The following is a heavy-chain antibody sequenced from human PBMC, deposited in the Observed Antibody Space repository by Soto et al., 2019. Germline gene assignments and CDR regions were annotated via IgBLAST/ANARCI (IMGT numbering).Heavy chain of an antibody. CDR1: GYTFTSYG. CDR3: ARVSCFLEWPCGWFDP. CDR2: ISAYNGNT. J-gene: IGHJ5*02. D-gene: IGHD3-3*01. Sequence: GASVKVSCKASGYTFTSYGISWVRQAPGQGLEWMGWISAYNGNTNYAQKLQGRVTMTTDTSTSTAYMELRSLRSDDTAVYYCARVSCFLEWPCGWFDPWGQGTLVTSPQ. V-gene: IGHV1-18*01.